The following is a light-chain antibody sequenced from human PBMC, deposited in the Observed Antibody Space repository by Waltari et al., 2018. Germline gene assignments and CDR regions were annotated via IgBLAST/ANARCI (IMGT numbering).Light chain of an antibody. V-gene: IGKV1-9*01. Sequence: DIQLTQSQSLLSASVGDRVTITSRASQGISSYLAWYQQKPGKAPTLLIYAASTMQSGVPSRCSGSYSGTEFTLTISSLQPEDFASYFCQQLHSYPRTFGGGTKMEI. CDR2: AAS. CDR3: QQLHSYPRT. J-gene: IGKJ4*01. CDR1: QGISSY.